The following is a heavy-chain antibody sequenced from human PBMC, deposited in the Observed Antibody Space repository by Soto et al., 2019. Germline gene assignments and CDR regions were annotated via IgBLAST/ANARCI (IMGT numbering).Heavy chain of an antibody. Sequence: EVQLVESGGGLVKPGGSLRLSCAASGFPFRKAWMRWLRQFPGKGLEWVGRIKSKADGGTTDYAAPVKGRFTISSDDSSNTLYLQMNSLKTEDTAVYYCTKVLGYCSGGNCFTFDYWGQGAVVTVSS. CDR1: GFPFRKAW. J-gene: IGHJ4*02. D-gene: IGHD2-15*01. V-gene: IGHV3-15*01. CDR2: IKSKADGGTT. CDR3: TKVLGYCSGGNCFTFDY.